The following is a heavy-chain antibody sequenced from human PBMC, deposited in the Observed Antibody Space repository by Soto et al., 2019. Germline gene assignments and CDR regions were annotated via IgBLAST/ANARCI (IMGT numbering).Heavy chain of an antibody. D-gene: IGHD2-15*01. Sequence: GVSLGLSFTAPGFTFSNYSMSWVRQAPGKGLEWVSTFSSGGGGTYYADSVKGRFTISRDNSKNTLSLQMNSLRAEDTAVYYCTKANRYCSGANCFTFDYWGLGTLVTVSS. CDR3: TKANRYCSGANCFTFDY. J-gene: IGHJ4*02. CDR2: FSSGGGGT. CDR1: GFTFSNYS. V-gene: IGHV3-23*01.